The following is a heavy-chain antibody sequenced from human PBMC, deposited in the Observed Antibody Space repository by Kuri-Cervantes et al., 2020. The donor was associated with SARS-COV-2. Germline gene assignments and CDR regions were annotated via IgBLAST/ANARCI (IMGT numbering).Heavy chain of an antibody. J-gene: IGHJ4*02. Sequence: GGSLRLSCAASGFTFSSYWMSWVRQAPGKGLEWVANIKQDGSEKYYVDSVKGRFTISRDNAKNSLYLQMNGLRAEDTAVYYCARARMAGPFDYWGQGTLVTVSS. CDR1: GFTFSSYW. CDR2: IKQDGSEK. CDR3: ARARMAGPFDY. V-gene: IGHV3-7*01. D-gene: IGHD5-24*01.